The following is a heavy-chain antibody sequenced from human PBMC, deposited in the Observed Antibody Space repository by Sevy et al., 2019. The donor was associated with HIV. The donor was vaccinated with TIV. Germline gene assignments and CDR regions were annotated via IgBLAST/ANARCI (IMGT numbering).Heavy chain of an antibody. CDR2: IKSNTDGGTT. CDR1: GFTFSNAW. D-gene: IGHD3-22*01. Sequence: GGYLRLSCAASGFTFSNAWMSWVRQAPGKGLEWVGRIKSNTDGGTTDYAAPVKGRFTISRDDSKNTQYLQMNRLKTEDTAVYYCTTGSRNYYDSSGYAFDIWGQGTMVTVSS. CDR3: TTGSRNYYDSSGYAFDI. V-gene: IGHV3-15*01. J-gene: IGHJ3*02.